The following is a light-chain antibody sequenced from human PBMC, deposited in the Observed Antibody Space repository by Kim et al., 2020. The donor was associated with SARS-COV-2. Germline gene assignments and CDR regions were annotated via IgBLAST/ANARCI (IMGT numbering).Light chain of an antibody. CDR3: QKYNRAPWT. Sequence: DIQMTQSPSSLSVSVGDRVTITCRASQGITNSLAWYQQKPGKVPQLLIYAASALQSGVPSRFSGSGSGTDFTLTISSLQPEDVATYYCQKYNRAPWTFGQASRVDIK. J-gene: IGKJ1*01. V-gene: IGKV1-27*01. CDR1: QGITNS. CDR2: AAS.